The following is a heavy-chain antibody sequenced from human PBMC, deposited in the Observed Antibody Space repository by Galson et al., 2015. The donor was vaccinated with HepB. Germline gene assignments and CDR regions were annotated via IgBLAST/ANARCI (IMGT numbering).Heavy chain of an antibody. D-gene: IGHD2-21*01. Sequence: SVKVSCKVSGYTLTELSMHWVRQAPGKGLEWMGGFDPEDGETIYAQKFQGRVTMTEDTSTDTAYMELSSLRSEDTAVYYCATAQYCGGDCDGDWFDPWGQGTLVTVSS. CDR3: ATAQYCGGDCDGDWFDP. CDR1: GYTLTELS. J-gene: IGHJ5*02. V-gene: IGHV1-24*01. CDR2: FDPEDGET.